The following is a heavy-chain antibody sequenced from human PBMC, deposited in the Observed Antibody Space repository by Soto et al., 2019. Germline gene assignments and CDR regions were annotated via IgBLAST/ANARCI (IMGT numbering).Heavy chain of an antibody. D-gene: IGHD3-3*01. Sequence: PGGSLRLSCAASGFTFSSYAMSWVRQAPGKGLEWVSAISGSGGSTYYADSVKGRFTISRDNSKNTLYLQMNSLRAEDTAVYYCAKDRGGITIFGVVALPGSPMDVWRKGTTVTVSS. J-gene: IGHJ6*03. CDR1: GFTFSSYA. V-gene: IGHV3-23*01. CDR3: AKDRGGITIFGVVALPGSPMDV. CDR2: ISGSGGST.